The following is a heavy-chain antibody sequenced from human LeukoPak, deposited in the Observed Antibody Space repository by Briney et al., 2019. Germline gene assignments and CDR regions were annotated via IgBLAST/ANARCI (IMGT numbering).Heavy chain of an antibody. CDR3: ASYYYDSSGYEH. CDR1: GGSFSGYY. D-gene: IGHD3-22*01. Sequence: PSETLSLTCAVYGGSFSGYYWSWIRQPPGKGLEWIGEINHSGSTNYNPSLKSRVTISVDTSKNQFSLKLSSVTAADTAVYYCASYYYDSSGYEHWGQGTLVTVSS. J-gene: IGHJ4*02. V-gene: IGHV4-34*01. CDR2: INHSGST.